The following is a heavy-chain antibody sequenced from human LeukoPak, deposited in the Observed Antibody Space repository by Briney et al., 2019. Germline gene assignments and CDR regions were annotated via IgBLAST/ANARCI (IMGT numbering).Heavy chain of an antibody. V-gene: IGHV3-9*01. CDR1: GFTFDDYA. CDR2: ISWNSGSI. Sequence: GGSLRLSCAASGFTFDDYAMHWVRQAPGKGLEWVSGISWNSGSIGYADSVKGRFTISRDNAKNSLYLQMNSLRAEDTALYYCAKDRGSSSSRSSAFDIWGQGTMVTVSS. CDR3: AKDRGSSSSRSSAFDI. J-gene: IGHJ3*02. D-gene: IGHD6-6*01.